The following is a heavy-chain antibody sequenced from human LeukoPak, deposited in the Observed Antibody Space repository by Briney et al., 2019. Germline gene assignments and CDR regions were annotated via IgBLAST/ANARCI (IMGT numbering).Heavy chain of an antibody. CDR2: INPNSGGT. V-gene: IGHV1-2*02. D-gene: IGHD6-13*01. J-gene: IGHJ4*02. CDR3: AREEGMEGSSWTDY. CDR1: GYTFTGYY. Sequence: GASVKVSCKASGYTFTGYYMHWVRQAPGQGLEWMGWINPNSGGTNYAQKFQGRVTMTRDTSISTANMELSRLRSGDTAVYYCAREEGMEGSSWTDYWGQGTLVTVSS.